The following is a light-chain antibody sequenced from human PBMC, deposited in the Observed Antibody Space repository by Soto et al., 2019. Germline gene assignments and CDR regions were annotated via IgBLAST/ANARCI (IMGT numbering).Light chain of an antibody. V-gene: IGKV2-28*01. CDR3: MQALQTPWT. J-gene: IGKJ1*01. Sequence: DVVLPQSQLSLHATPGEPASASGSPSQGPLHSNGYNYLDWYLQKPGQSPQLLIYLGSNRASGVPDRFSGSGSGTDFTLKISRVEAEDVGVYYCMQALQTPWTFGQGTKVDIK. CDR2: LGS. CDR1: QGPLHSNGYNY.